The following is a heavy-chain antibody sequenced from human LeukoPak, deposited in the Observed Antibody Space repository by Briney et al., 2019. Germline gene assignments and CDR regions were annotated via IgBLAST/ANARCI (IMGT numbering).Heavy chain of an antibody. D-gene: IGHD1-26*01. V-gene: IGHV3-7*03. J-gene: IGHJ4*02. CDR2: IKDDGSEE. CDR1: GFNFNNYW. Sequence: GGSLRLSCAASGFNFNNYWMSWLRQAPGKGLEWVANIKDDGSEEYYVDSVKGRFTIVRDNAYNSLYLQMNSLRAEDTAVYYCGRDLGGRSGLWGQGTLVTVSS. CDR3: GRDLGGRSGL.